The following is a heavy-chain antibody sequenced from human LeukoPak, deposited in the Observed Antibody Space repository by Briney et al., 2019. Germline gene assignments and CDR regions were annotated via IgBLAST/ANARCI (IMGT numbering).Heavy chain of an antibody. J-gene: IGHJ5*02. V-gene: IGHV4-34*01. D-gene: IGHD1-7*01. Sequence: PSETLSLTCVVYGGSFSGYYWSWIRQPPGRGLDWIGEINHSGSTTYNPSLKSRVTISVDTSNNQFSLQLSSVPAADTAGYYFPGGLSITCTRKNWFDPWGQGTLVTVSS. CDR2: INHSGST. CDR3: PGGLSITCTRKNWFDP. CDR1: GGSFSGYY.